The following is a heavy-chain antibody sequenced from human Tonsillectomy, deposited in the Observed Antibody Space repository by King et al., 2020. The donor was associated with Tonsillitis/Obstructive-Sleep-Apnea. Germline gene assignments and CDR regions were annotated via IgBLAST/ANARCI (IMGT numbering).Heavy chain of an antibody. CDR3: ASDGGVGDGDV. V-gene: IGHV3-7*01. D-gene: IGHD2-21*01. J-gene: IGHJ6*04. CDR1: RFTFSDYW. CDR2: IKQDGSDK. Sequence: VQLVESGGGLVQPGGSLRLSCAASRFTFSDYWMSWVRQAPEKGPEWVATIKQDGSDKYYVDSVRGRFTISRDNAKNSLYLQMNSLRVEDAAVYYCASDGGVGDGDVWGKGTTVTVSS.